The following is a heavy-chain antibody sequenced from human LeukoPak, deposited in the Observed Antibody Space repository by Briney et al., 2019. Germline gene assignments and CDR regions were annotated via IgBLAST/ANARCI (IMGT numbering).Heavy chain of an antibody. Sequence: SVKVSCKASGGTFSSYAISWVRQAPGQGLEWMGGIIPIFGTANYAQKFQGRVTITTDESTSTAYMEPSSLRSEDTAVYYCARSNDYGGEFDYWGQGTLVTVSS. J-gene: IGHJ4*02. CDR3: ARSNDYGGEFDY. CDR1: GGTFSSYA. D-gene: IGHD4-23*01. CDR2: IIPIFGTA. V-gene: IGHV1-69*05.